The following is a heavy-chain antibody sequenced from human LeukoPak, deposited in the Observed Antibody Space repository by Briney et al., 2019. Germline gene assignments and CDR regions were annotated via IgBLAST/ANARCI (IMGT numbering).Heavy chain of an antibody. Sequence: GRSLRLSSAASGFTFSSYGLHWVRQAPGKGLEWGAVIWYDVSNKYYADSVKGRFTISRDNSKNTLYLQMNSLRAEDTAVYYCARGRYSGYDFFDYWGQGTLVTVSS. J-gene: IGHJ4*02. D-gene: IGHD5-12*01. V-gene: IGHV3-33*01. CDR2: IWYDVSNK. CDR3: ARGRYSGYDFFDY. CDR1: GFTFSSYG.